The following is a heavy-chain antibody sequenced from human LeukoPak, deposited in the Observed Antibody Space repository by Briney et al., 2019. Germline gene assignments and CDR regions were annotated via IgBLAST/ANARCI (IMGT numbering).Heavy chain of an antibody. V-gene: IGHV3-30-3*01. J-gene: IGHJ4*02. CDR3: AVVVGARRTWGGLGY. CDR1: GFTFSSYA. CDR2: ISYDGSNK. D-gene: IGHD1-26*01. Sequence: GGSLRLSCAASGFTFSSYAMHWVRQAPGKGLEWVAVISYDGSNKYYADSVKGRFTISRDNSKNTLYLQMNSLSAEDTAVYYCAVVVGARRTWGGLGYWGQGTLVTVSS.